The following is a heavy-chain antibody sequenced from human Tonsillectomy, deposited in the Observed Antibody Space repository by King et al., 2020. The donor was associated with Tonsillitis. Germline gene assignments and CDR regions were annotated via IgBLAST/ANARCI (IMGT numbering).Heavy chain of an antibody. CDR3: VKAPPRVGYLQH. CDR2: ITDSSAGT. CDR1: GFTFSSYA. Sequence: VQLVESGGGLVQPGGSLRLSCAASGFTFSSYAMRWVRQAPGGGLEWVSSITDSSAGTYHAESVRGRFTISRDNSKNILYLQMNSLRVDDTAVYYCVKAPPRVGYLQHWGQGTLVTVSS. D-gene: IGHD2-15*01. V-gene: IGHV3-23*04. J-gene: IGHJ1*01.